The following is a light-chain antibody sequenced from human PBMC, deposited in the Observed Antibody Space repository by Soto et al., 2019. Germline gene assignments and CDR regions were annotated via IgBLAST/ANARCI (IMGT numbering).Light chain of an antibody. CDR2: GAS. CDR1: QSVSNN. V-gene: IGKV3-15*01. CDR3: QQYNSWPLT. J-gene: IGKJ4*01. Sequence: EILMTQSPATLSVSPGERATLSCRASQSVSNNLAWYQQEPGQAPRLLIYGASTRATGIPARFSGSGSGTEFTLTISSLQSEDFAVYYCQQYNSWPLTFGGGTKVEIK.